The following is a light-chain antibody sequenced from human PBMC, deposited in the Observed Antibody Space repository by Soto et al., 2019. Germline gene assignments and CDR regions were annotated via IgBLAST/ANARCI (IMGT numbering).Light chain of an antibody. Sequence: EIVLTQSPGILSLSPGGRATLSCRATQSIRSSYLAWYQQKPGQAPKLLIYGASIRAIDIPDRFSGSGSGTDFTLTISRLEPEDFAVYYCQQYGRSPNTFGQGTQLEIK. CDR1: QSIRSSY. CDR2: GAS. CDR3: QQYGRSPNT. J-gene: IGKJ2*01. V-gene: IGKV3-20*01.